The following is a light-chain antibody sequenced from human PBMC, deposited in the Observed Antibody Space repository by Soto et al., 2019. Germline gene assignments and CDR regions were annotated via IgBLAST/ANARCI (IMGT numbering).Light chain of an antibody. CDR2: DAS. CDR1: QGISSA. Sequence: AIQLTQSPSSLSASVGDRVTITCRASQGISSALAWYQQKPGKAPKLLIYDASSLESGVPSRFSGSGSGTDFTLTISSLQPEDVATYYCQNYHSAPWTFGQGTKVEIK. CDR3: QNYHSAPWT. V-gene: IGKV1-13*02. J-gene: IGKJ1*01.